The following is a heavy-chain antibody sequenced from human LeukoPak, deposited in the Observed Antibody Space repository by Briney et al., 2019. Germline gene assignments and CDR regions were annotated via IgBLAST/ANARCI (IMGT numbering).Heavy chain of an antibody. D-gene: IGHD3-22*01. Sequence: KPSETLSLTCTVSGGSISSDNYYWGWIRQPPGKGLEWIGSIYYSGTTYYNPSLKSRVTISVDTSKNQFSLRLNSVTAADTAVYYCARAGSHYYDSHFQHWGQGTLVTVSS. V-gene: IGHV4-39*07. CDR2: IYYSGTT. CDR1: GGSISSDNYY. CDR3: ARAGSHYYDSHFQH. J-gene: IGHJ1*01.